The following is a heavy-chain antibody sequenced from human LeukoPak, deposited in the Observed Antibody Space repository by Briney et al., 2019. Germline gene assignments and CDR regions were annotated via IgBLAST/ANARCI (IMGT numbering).Heavy chain of an antibody. D-gene: IGHD2-15*01. V-gene: IGHV4-34*01. CDR2: INHSGST. Sequence: SETLSLTCAAYGGSFSGYYWSWIRQPPGKGLEWIGEINHSGSTNYNPSLKSRVTISVDTSKNQFSLKLSSVTAADTAVYYCARGMGYWYNWFDPWGQGTLVTVSS. CDR3: ARGMGYWYNWFDP. J-gene: IGHJ5*02. CDR1: GGSFSGYY.